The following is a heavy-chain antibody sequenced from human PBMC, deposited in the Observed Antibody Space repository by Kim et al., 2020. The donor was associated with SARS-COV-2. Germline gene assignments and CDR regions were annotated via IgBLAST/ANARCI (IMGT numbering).Heavy chain of an antibody. D-gene: IGHD6-13*01. V-gene: IGHV3-21*01. CDR1: GFTFSSYS. CDR2: ISSSSSYI. CDR3: ASIPAAGSQVYYYYGMDV. J-gene: IGHJ6*02. Sequence: GGSLRLSCAASGFTFSSYSMNWVRLAPGKGLECVSSISSSSSYIYYADSVKGRFTISRDNAKNSLYLQMNSLRAEDTAVYYCASIPAAGSQVYYYYGMDVWGQGTTVTVSS.